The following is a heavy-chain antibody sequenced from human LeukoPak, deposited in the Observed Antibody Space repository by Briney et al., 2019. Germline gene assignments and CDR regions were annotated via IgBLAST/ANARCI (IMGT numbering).Heavy chain of an antibody. CDR3: ARGYWAHGMNV. CDR2: AYYTSKWIT. CDR1: GDSVSGKSAA. V-gene: IGHV6-1*01. J-gene: IGHJ6*02. D-gene: IGHD1-14*01. Sequence: PSQTLSLTCAISGDSVSGKSAAWNWIRQSPSRGLEWLGRAYYTSKWITNYAVSVRSRITVNPNTSNNQFSLQPNSVTPEDTAVYYCARGYWAHGMNVWGPGTTVTVSS.